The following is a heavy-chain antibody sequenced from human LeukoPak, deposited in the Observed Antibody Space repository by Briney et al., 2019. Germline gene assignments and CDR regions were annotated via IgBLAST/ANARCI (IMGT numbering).Heavy chain of an antibody. J-gene: IGHJ5*02. CDR2: IYSSGST. V-gene: IGHV4-4*09. CDR1: GGSITSYY. D-gene: IGHD4-17*01. Sequence: SETLSLTCTVSGGSITSYYWSWIRQPPGKGLELIGYIYSSGSTNYNPSLKSRVTISVDTSKNQFSLKLSSVTAADTAVYYCARHSTAYNWFDPWGQGTLVTVSS. CDR3: ARHSTAYNWFDP.